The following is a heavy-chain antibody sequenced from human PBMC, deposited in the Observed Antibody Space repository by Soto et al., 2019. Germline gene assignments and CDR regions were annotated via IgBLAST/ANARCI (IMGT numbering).Heavy chain of an antibody. J-gene: IGHJ6*02. CDR3: ARDKTEVTTFVYYYYGMDV. Sequence: ETLSLTCTVSGGSITSSSYYWGWIRQPPGKGLEWIGSIYYSGSTYYNPSLKSRVTISVDTSKNQFSLKLSSVTAADTAVYYCARDKTEVTTFVYYYYGMDVWGQGTTVTVSS. D-gene: IGHD3-16*01. CDR2: IYYSGST. CDR1: GGSITSSSYY. V-gene: IGHV4-39*07.